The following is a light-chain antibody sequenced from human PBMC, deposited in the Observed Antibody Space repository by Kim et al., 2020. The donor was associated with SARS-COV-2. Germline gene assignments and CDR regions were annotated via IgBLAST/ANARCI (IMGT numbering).Light chain of an antibody. CDR3: QQYNNWPPFT. V-gene: IGKV3-15*01. Sequence: EIVMTQSPATLSVSPGERATLSCRASQSVSSKLAWYQQKPGQAPRLLIYGASARATGVPARFNGSGSGTEFTLTISSLQSDDFAVYHCQQYNNWPPFTFGPGTKVDIK. J-gene: IGKJ3*01. CDR1: QSVSSK. CDR2: GAS.